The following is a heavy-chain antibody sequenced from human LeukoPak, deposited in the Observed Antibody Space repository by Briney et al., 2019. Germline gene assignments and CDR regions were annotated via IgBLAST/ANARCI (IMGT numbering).Heavy chain of an antibody. D-gene: IGHD5-24*01. CDR3: ARASKTRRWLTREDYYYYMDV. CDR2: SYPGNSDT. Sequence: LGGSRQISGQGSGSPFTSYWIAWVRQVPGKGLEWIGISYPGNSDTRYSPSFQGQVTISADKSISTAYLQWSSLKASDTAMYYCARASKTRRWLTREDYYYYMDVWGKGTTVTVSS. CDR1: GSPFTSYW. J-gene: IGHJ6*03. V-gene: IGHV5-51*01.